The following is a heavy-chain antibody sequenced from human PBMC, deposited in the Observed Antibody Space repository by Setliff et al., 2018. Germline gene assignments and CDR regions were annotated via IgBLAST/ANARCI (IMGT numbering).Heavy chain of an antibody. CDR3: ARELRSPYWHLDS. D-gene: IGHD3-16*01. V-gene: IGHV1-69*13. CDR2: FIPILGAT. Sequence: GPSVKVSCKSSGGTFSSSGITWVRQAPGQGLQWLGRFIPILGATNYAQNFQGRVTITADESTSTGYMELRSLRSDDTAVYYCARELRSPYWHLDSWGQGTQVTVSS. CDR1: GGTFSSSG. J-gene: IGHJ5*01.